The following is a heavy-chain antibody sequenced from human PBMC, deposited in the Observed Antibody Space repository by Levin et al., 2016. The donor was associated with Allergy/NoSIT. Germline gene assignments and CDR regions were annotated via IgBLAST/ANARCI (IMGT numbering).Heavy chain of an antibody. CDR2: TFYRSRWGN. CDR3: AREVFDTSHGYNSGLDS. D-gene: IGHD5-24*01. Sequence: SQTLSLTCAISGDSVSSNSAAWTWIRQSPSRGLEWLGRTFYRSRWGNDYAMSVKSRITINVDTSKNQFSLRLISVTPEDTAVYYCAREVFDTSHGYNSGLDSWGQGTLVTVSS. J-gene: IGHJ5*01. V-gene: IGHV6-1*01. CDR1: GDSVSSNSAA.